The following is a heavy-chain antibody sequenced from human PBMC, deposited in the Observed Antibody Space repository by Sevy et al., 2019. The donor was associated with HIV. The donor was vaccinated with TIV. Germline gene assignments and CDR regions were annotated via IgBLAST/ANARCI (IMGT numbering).Heavy chain of an antibody. J-gene: IGHJ3*02. D-gene: IGHD2-15*01. Sequence: GGSLRLSCAASGFTFSSYAMSWVRQAPGKGLEWVSAISGSGGSTYYADSVKGRFTISRDNSKNTLYLQMNSLRAEDTAVYYCAKDLRYCSGGSYSSPPPHAFDIWGQGTMVTVSS. CDR2: ISGSGGST. V-gene: IGHV3-23*01. CDR1: GFTFSSYA. CDR3: AKDLRYCSGGSYSSPPPHAFDI.